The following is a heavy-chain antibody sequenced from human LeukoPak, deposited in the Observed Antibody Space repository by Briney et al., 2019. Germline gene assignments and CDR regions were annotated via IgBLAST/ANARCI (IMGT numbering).Heavy chain of an antibody. D-gene: IGHD6-13*01. CDR3: AKDLASSWYGTQLDY. J-gene: IGHJ4*02. CDR2: ISGSGGST. V-gene: IGHV3-23*01. Sequence: GGSLRLSCAASGFTFSVYWMSWVRQAPGKGLEWVSAISGSGGSTYYADSVKGRFTISRDNSKNTLYLQMNSLRAEDTAVYFCAKDLASSWYGTQLDYWGQGTLVTVSS. CDR1: GFTFSVYW.